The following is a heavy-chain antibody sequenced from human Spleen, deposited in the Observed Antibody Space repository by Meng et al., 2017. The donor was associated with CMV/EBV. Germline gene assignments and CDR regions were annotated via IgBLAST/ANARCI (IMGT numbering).Heavy chain of an antibody. CDR3: ARGYSSSWSPRFDP. D-gene: IGHD6-13*01. V-gene: IGHV4-61*01. Sequence: SGGSVSSGSCYWSWIRQPPGKGLEWIGYIYYSGSTNYNPSLKSRVTISVDTSKNQFSLKLSSVTAADTAVYYCARGYSSSWSPRFDPWGQGTLVTVSS. CDR2: IYYSGST. CDR1: GGSVSSGSCY. J-gene: IGHJ5*02.